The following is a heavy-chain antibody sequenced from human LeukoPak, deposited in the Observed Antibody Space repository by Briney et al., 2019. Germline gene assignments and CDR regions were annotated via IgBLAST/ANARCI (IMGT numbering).Heavy chain of an antibody. J-gene: IGHJ4*02. CDR1: GFTFSSYW. V-gene: IGHV3-74*01. CDR2: INTDGSST. CDR3: AKSGSIWYYFDS. Sequence: GGSLRLSCAASGFTFSSYWMHWVRQAPGKGLVWVSRINTDGSSTSYADSVKGRFTISRDNAKNTLYLQMNSLRAEDTAVYYCAKSGSIWYYFDSWGQGTLVTVSS. D-gene: IGHD6-13*01.